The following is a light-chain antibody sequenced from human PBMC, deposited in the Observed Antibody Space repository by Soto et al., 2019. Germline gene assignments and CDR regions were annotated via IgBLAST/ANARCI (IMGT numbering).Light chain of an antibody. J-gene: IGKJ1*01. CDR2: KAS. Sequence: DIQMTQSPSTLSASVGDRVTITCRASQSISYWLAWHQQKPGKAPKLLIYKASSLEGGVPSRFSGSGSGTEFTLSISSLQPDDFATYYCQQYNGYSWTFGQGTKVEIK. CDR1: QSISYW. V-gene: IGKV1-5*03. CDR3: QQYNGYSWT.